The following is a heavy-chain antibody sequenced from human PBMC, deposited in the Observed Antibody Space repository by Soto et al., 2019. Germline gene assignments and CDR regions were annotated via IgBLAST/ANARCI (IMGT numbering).Heavy chain of an antibody. Sequence: PSETLSLTCAVYCGAFSGYYWSWIRQPPGKGLEWIGEINHSGSTNYNPSLKSRVTISVDTSKSQFSLKLSSVTAADTAVYYCAMILNITNWFYPCAQRTLVTVSS. CDR1: CGAFSGYY. V-gene: IGHV4-34*01. J-gene: IGHJ5*02. D-gene: IGHD1-20*01. CDR3: AMILNITNWFYP. CDR2: INHSGST.